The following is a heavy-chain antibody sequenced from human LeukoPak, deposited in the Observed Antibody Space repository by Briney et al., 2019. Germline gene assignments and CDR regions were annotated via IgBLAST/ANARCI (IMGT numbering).Heavy chain of an antibody. CDR3: ATTNPGRIYYDSSGYFLGDY. V-gene: IGHV1-8*01. J-gene: IGHJ4*02. D-gene: IGHD3-22*01. Sequence: ASVKVSCKASGYTITSYDINWVRQATGQGLEWMGWMNPNSGNTGYAQKFQGRVTMTEDTSTDTAYMELSSLRSEDTAVYYCATTNPGRIYYDSSGYFLGDYWGQGTLVTVSS. CDR1: GYTITSYD. CDR2: MNPNSGNT.